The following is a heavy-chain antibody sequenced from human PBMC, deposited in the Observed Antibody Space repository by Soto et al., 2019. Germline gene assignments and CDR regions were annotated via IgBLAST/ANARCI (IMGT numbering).Heavy chain of an antibody. D-gene: IGHD2-15*01. V-gene: IGHV3-11*04. J-gene: IGHJ6*02. CDR2: ITSDGSPI. CDR1: GFTFSDYY. CDR3: SVVAASGHYYYYYGMDV. Sequence: GGSLRLSCAASGFTFSDYYMSWIRQAPGKGLEWVSYITSDGSPIYYADSVRGRFTISRDSAKNSVSLQMNSLRAEDTAVYYCSVVAASGHYYYYYGMDVWGQGTTVTVSS.